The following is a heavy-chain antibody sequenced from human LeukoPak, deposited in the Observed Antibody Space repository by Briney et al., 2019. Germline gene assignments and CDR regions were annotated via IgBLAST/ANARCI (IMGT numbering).Heavy chain of an antibody. J-gene: IGHJ5*02. D-gene: IGHD2-2*01. Sequence: SETLSLTCAVYGGSFSGYYWSWIRQPPGKGLEWIGYIYYSGSTNYNPSLKSRVTISVDTSKNQFSLKLSSVTAADTAVYYCARSATYCSSTSCYGYNWFDPWGQGTLVTVSS. CDR2: IYYSGST. CDR3: ARSATYCSSTSCYGYNWFDP. CDR1: GGSFSGYY. V-gene: IGHV4-59*01.